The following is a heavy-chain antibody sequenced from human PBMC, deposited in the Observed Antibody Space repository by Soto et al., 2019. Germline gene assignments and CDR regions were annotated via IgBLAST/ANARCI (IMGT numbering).Heavy chain of an antibody. CDR2: INAGNGNT. D-gene: IGHD6-19*01. V-gene: IGHV1-3*05. J-gene: IGHJ4*02. CDR3: ARAMAVPADFDY. Sequence: QVQLVQSGAEEKKPGASVKVSCKASGYTFTGYAVHWVRQAPGQRLEWMGWINAGNGNTKYSQKFQGRVTITRDTSASTADMELSSLRSEDTAVYYCARAMAVPADFDYWGQGTLVTVSS. CDR1: GYTFTGYA.